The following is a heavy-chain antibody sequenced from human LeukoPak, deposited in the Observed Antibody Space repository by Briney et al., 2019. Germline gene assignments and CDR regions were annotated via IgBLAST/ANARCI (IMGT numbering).Heavy chain of an antibody. J-gene: IGHJ4*02. Sequence: PGGSLRLSCAASGFTFSSYAMSWVRQAPGKGLEWVSAISGSGGSTYYADSVKGRFTISRDNSKNTLYLQMNSLRAEDTAVHYCAKCHYGSGSYHFDYWGQGTLVTVSS. CDR1: GFTFSSYA. CDR3: AKCHYGSGSYHFDY. V-gene: IGHV3-23*01. D-gene: IGHD3-10*01. CDR2: ISGSGGST.